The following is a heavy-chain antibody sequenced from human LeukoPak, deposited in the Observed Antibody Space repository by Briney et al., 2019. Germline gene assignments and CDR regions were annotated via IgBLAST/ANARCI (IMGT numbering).Heavy chain of an antibody. V-gene: IGHV1-8*02. CDR3: ARYCSSTGCPLDTFDI. J-gene: IGHJ3*02. CDR2: MNPNSGDT. Sequence: GALVKVSCKASGYTFTNYDINWVRQATGQGLEWMGWMNPNSGDTGYAQKFQGRVTMTRDTSITTSYMELSSLRFEDTAVYFCARYCSSTGCPLDTFDIWGQGTMVTVSS. D-gene: IGHD2-2*01. CDR1: GYTFTNYD.